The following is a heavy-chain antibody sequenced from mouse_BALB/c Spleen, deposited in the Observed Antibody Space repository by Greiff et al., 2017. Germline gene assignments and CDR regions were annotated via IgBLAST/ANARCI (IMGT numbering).Heavy chain of an antibody. Sequence: QVQLKESGPGLVAPSQSLSITCTVSGFSLTGYGVNWVRQPPGKGLEWLGMIWGDGSTDYNSALKSRLSISKDNSKSQVFLKMNSLQTDDTARYYCARDYYGSSYYFDYWGQGTTLTVSS. D-gene: IGHD1-1*01. CDR1: GFSLTGYG. CDR2: IWGDGST. CDR3: ARDYYGSSYYFDY. J-gene: IGHJ2*01. V-gene: IGHV2-6-7*01.